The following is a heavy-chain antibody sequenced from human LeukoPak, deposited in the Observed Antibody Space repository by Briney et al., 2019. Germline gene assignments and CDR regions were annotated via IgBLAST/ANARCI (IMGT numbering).Heavy chain of an antibody. J-gene: IGHJ4*02. CDR3: ALSIVGATGVDY. CDR1: GGSISSGSYY. D-gene: IGHD1-26*01. Sequence: TLSLTCTVSGGSISSGSYYWSWIRQPAGKGLEWIGRIYTSGSTNYNPSLKSRVTISVDTSKNQFSLKLSSVTAADTAVYYCALSIVGATGVDYWGQGTLVTVSS. V-gene: IGHV4-61*02. CDR2: IYTSGST.